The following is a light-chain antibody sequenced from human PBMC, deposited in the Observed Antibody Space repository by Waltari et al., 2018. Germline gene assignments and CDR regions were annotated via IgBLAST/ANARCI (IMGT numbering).Light chain of an antibody. CDR1: NSNIGSNT. V-gene: IGLV1-44*01. J-gene: IGLJ1*01. CDR3: ASWDDRLNGYV. CDR2: NNK. Sequence: QSVLTQPPSASATPGQRVTLSCSGRNSNIGSNTVHWYQQLPGTAPKFPIYNNKQRPSGVPARFSGSKSGTSAFLAISGLQSEDEADYYCASWDDRLNGYVLGTGTKVTAL.